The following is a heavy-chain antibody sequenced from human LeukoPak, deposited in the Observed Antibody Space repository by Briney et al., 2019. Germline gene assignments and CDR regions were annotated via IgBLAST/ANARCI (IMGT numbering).Heavy chain of an antibody. CDR2: IYYSGST. D-gene: IGHD6-6*01. CDR3: ASRSISRPYYFDY. V-gene: IGHV4-30-4*01. J-gene: IGHJ4*02. CDR1: GCSMSSGDYY. Sequence: KSSETLSLTCTVSGCSMSSGDYYWSWIRQPPGKGLERIGYIYYSGSTYYNPSLKSRVTISVDTSKNQFSLKLSSVTAADTAVYYCASRSISRPYYFDYWGQGTLVTVSS.